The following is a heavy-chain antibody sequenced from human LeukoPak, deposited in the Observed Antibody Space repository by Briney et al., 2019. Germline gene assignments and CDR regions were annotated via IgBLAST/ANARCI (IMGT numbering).Heavy chain of an antibody. Sequence: SETLSLTCSVSGDSITSHYYWGWSRQPPGKGLERIGTMYHSGSTNYNPSLKSRVTISVDTSKNQFSLKLSSVTAADTAVYYCARRRATTSFDYWGQGTLVTVSS. J-gene: IGHJ4*02. CDR1: GDSITSHYY. CDR3: ARRRATTSFDY. V-gene: IGHV4-38-2*02. D-gene: IGHD1-26*01. CDR2: MYHSGST.